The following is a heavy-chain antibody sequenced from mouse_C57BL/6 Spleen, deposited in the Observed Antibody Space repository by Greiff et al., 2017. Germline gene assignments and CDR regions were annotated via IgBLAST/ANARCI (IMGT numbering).Heavy chain of an antibody. V-gene: IGHV1-54*01. D-gene: IGHD1-1*01. CDR3: SRAYYGSSPHFDY. Sequence: QVQLQQSGAELVRPGTSVKVSCKASGYAFTNYLIEWVKQRPGQGLEWIGVINPGSGGTNYNEKFKGKATLTADKSSSTAYMQLSSLTSEDAAVXFCSRAYYGSSPHFDYWGQGTTLTVSS. CDR1: GYAFTNYL. J-gene: IGHJ2*01. CDR2: INPGSGGT.